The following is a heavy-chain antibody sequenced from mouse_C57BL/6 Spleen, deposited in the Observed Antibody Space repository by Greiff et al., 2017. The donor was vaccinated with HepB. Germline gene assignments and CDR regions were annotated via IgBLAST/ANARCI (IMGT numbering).Heavy chain of an antibody. CDR1: GYTFTDYY. J-gene: IGHJ4*01. CDR2: INPNNGGT. D-gene: IGHD1-1*01. CDR3: APTVVDYAMDY. Sequence: EVQLQQSGPELVKPGASVKISCKASGYTFTDYYMNWVKQSHGKSLEWIGDINPNNGGTSYNQKFKGKATLTVDKSSSTAYMELRSLTSEDSAVYYCAPTVVDYAMDYWGQGTSVTVSS. V-gene: IGHV1-26*01.